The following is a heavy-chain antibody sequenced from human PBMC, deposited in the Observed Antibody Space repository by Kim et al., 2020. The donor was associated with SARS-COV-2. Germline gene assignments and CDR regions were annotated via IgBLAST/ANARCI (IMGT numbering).Heavy chain of an antibody. V-gene: IGHV3-7*03. Sequence: SEKYYVDSVKGRFTISQDNTKSSLYLQMNRLRAENTAIYYCATSTVWTFESWGQGALVTVS. D-gene: IGHD2-21*01. CDR2: SEK. J-gene: IGHJ4*02. CDR3: ATSTVWTFES.